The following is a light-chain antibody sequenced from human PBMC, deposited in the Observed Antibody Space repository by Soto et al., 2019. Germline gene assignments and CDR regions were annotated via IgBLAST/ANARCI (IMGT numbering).Light chain of an antibody. CDR3: QQRSNWPLT. Sequence: EIVLTQSPATLSLSPGERATLSCRASQSVSSYLAWYQQKPGQAPRLLIYDASNRAPGIPARFSGSGSGTDFTLPISSLEPEDFAVYYCQQRSNWPLTFVQGTKVDIK. CDR1: QSVSSY. CDR2: DAS. V-gene: IGKV3-11*01. J-gene: IGKJ1*01.